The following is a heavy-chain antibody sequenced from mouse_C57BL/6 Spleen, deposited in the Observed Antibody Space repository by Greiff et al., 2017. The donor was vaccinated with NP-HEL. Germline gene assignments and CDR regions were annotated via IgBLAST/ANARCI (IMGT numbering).Heavy chain of an antibody. CDR2: ISSGGSYT. CDR3: ARLRTGTDFDY. V-gene: IGHV5-6*01. D-gene: IGHD4-1*01. J-gene: IGHJ2*01. Sequence: EVMLVESGGDLVKPGGSLKLSCAASGFTFSSYGMSWVRQTPDKRLEWVATISSGGSYTYYPDSVKGRFTISRDNAKNTLYLQMSSLKSEDTAMYYCARLRTGTDFDYWGQGTTLTVSS. CDR1: GFTFSSYG.